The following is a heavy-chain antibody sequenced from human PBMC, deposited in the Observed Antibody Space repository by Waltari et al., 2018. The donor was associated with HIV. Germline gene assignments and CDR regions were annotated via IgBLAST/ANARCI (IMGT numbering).Heavy chain of an antibody. CDR3: ARHSSATSRNYDFLMDV. V-gene: IGHV5-51*02. CDR2: LPPGASDT. Sequence: EVQLVQSGAEVKKPGEALKISCKGSGYSFTSYWTGWVRQTPGKGREWRGILPPGASDTRSRPSFQGPATISAAQSISTAYLQWSSLKASDTAMYYCARHSSATSRNYDFLMDVWGQGTTVTVSS. J-gene: IGHJ6*02. CDR1: GYSFTSYW. D-gene: IGHD3-3*01.